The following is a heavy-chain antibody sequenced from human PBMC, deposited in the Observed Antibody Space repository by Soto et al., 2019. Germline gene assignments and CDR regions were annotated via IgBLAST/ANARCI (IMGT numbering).Heavy chain of an antibody. CDR3: AREATVAPFDY. J-gene: IGHJ4*02. V-gene: IGHV3-74*01. CDR2: INSDRSST. D-gene: IGHD4-17*01. CDR1: GFTFSSYW. Sequence: GGSLRLSCAASGFTFSSYWMHWVRQAPGKGLVWVSRINSDRSSTSYADSVKGRFTISRDNAKNTLYLQMNSLRAEDTAVYYCAREATVAPFDYWGQGTLVTVSS.